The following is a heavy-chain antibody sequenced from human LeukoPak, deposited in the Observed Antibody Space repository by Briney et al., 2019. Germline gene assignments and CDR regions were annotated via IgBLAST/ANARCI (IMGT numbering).Heavy chain of an antibody. V-gene: IGHV3-9*01. Sequence: GRSLRLSCAASGVTFYEYAMHGVRQAPGKGGEWGSGISWNSGNIVYADAVKGRFTISRDNAKNSLYLQMNSLRAEDTALYYCAKDISSYYYDSSGYNGLASNYYYFGMDVWGQGTTVTVSS. D-gene: IGHD3-22*01. CDR2: ISWNSGNI. CDR3: AKDISSYYYDSSGYNGLASNYYYFGMDV. J-gene: IGHJ6*02. CDR1: GVTFYEYA.